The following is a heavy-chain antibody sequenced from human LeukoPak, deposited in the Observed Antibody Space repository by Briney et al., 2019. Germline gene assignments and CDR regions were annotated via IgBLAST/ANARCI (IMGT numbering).Heavy chain of an antibody. D-gene: IGHD3-10*01. J-gene: IGHJ5*02. CDR2: IVVGSGNT. Sequence: SVKVSCKASGFTFTSSAMRWVRQARGQRLEWIGWIVVGSGNTNYAQKFQERVTITRDMSTSTAYMELSSLRSEDTAVYYCAAVVIGGDYYGSGKRRFDPWGQGTLVTVSS. V-gene: IGHV1-58*02. CDR1: GFTFTSSA. CDR3: AAVVIGGDYYGSGKRRFDP.